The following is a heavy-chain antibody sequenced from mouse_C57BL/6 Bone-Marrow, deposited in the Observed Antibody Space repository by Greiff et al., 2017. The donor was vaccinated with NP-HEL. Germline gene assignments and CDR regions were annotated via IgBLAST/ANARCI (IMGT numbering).Heavy chain of an antibody. CDR1: GYAFSSYW. CDR2: IYPGDGDT. D-gene: IGHD2-2*01. V-gene: IGHV1-80*01. CDR3: ARSPRMVTTDG. J-gene: IGHJ3*02. Sequence: QVQLQQSGAELVKPGASVKISCKASGYAFSSYWMNWVKQRPGKGLEWIGQIYPGDGDTNYNGKFKGKATLTADKSSSTAYMQLSRLTSEDSAVYFCARSPRMVTTDGWGQGTLVTVSA.